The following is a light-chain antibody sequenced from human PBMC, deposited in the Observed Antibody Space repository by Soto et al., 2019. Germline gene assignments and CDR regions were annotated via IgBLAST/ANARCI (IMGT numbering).Light chain of an antibody. CDR1: QSVRSN. CDR2: GAS. V-gene: IGKV3-15*01. J-gene: IGKJ4*01. CDR3: HQYNIWPPLI. Sequence: EIVMTQSPATLSVSPGESATLSCRASQSVRSNLAWYQQKRGQPPRLLIYGASTRATGVPARFSGSGSGTGFTLTISSLQSEDFADYYCHQYNIWPPLIFGGGTKVEIK.